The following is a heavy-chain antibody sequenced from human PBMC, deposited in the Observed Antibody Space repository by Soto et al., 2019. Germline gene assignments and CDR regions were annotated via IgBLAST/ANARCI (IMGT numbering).Heavy chain of an antibody. D-gene: IGHD3-22*01. J-gene: IGHJ4*02. CDR3: ASTTRYYYDSSGYYSIPPLFDY. CDR2: IYHSGST. Sequence: PSETLSLTCAVSGGSISSSNWWSWVRQPPGKGLEWIGEIYHSGSTNYNPSLKSRVTISVDKSKNQFSLKLSSVTAADTAVYYCASTTRYYYDSSGYYSIPPLFDYWGQGTLVTVSS. V-gene: IGHV4-4*02. CDR1: GGSISSSNW.